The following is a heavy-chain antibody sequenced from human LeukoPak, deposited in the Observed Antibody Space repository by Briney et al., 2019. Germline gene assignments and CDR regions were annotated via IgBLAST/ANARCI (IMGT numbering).Heavy chain of an antibody. V-gene: IGHV3-53*04. CDR1: GFTFSSYS. J-gene: IGHJ4*02. CDR3: VRATVDRDY. D-gene: IGHD4-23*01. CDR2: IYSGGST. Sequence: GGSLRLSCAASGFTFSSYSMSWVRQAPGKGLEWVSVIYSGGSTYYADSVKGRFTISRHNSKNTLYLQMNSLRAEDTAVYYCVRATVDRDYWGQGTLVTVSS.